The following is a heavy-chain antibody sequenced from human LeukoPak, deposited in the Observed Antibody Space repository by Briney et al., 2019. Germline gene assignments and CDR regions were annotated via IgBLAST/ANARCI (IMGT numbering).Heavy chain of an antibody. CDR3: ARGSRYGDYPYYCDF. D-gene: IGHD4-17*01. Sequence: GVSLTLSCAASRFTFDSYGMHWLRQAPGKGLDWVAFLRYDGNNPYYSASVRGLFTISRDNSKNTVLLQVNNLRLQDAAVYYCARGSRYGDYPYYCDFWGQGTLVTVSS. CDR1: RFTFDSYG. CDR2: LRYDGNNP. V-gene: IGHV3-30*02. J-gene: IGHJ4*02.